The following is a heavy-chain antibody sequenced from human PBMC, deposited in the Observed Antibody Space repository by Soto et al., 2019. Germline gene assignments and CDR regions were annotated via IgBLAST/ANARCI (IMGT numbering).Heavy chain of an antibody. J-gene: IGHJ4*02. CDR1: GGTFSSYA. V-gene: IGHV1-69*13. Sequence: GASVKVSCKASGGTFSSYAISWVRQAPGQGLEWMGGIIPIFGTANYAQKFQGRVTITADESTSTAYMELSSLRSEDTAVYYCARSGSYYIYFDYWGQGTLVTVSS. CDR2: IIPIFGTA. D-gene: IGHD3-10*01. CDR3: ARSGSYYIYFDY.